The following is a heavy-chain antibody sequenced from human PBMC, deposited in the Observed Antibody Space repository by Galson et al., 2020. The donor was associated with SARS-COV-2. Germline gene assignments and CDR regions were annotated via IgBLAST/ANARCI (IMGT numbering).Heavy chain of an antibody. CDR3: AWLRFLGGLQETYGMDV. CDR1: GGSISCGGYY. J-gene: IGHJ6*02. V-gene: IGHV4-31*03. Sequence: ETSETLSLTCTVSGGSISCGGYYWSWIRQHPGKGLEWIGYIYYSGSTYNNPSLKRRVTISVDTSKNQFSLKLSSVTAADTAVYYCAWLRFLGGLQETYGMDVWGQGTTVTVSS. D-gene: IGHD3-3*01. CDR2: IYYSGST.